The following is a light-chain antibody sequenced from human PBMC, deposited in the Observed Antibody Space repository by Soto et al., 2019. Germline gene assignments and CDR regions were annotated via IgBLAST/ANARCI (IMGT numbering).Light chain of an antibody. J-gene: IGKJ5*01. V-gene: IGKV1-5*01. CDR1: QSIGSW. CDR2: DGA. Sequence: DIQMTQSPSTLSASVGDRVTMTCRASQSIGSWLAWYQHKPGRAPKLLIFDGARLESGVPSRFSGIGSGTVVTFTIVSVDPGDFATYHCPRYNRFAPPFGQGT. CDR3: PRYNRFAPP.